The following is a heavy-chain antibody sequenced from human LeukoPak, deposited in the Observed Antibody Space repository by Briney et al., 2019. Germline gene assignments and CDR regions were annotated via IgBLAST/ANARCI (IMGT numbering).Heavy chain of an antibody. J-gene: IGHJ3*02. D-gene: IGHD1-26*01. Sequence: GGSLRLSCAASGFTFSSYAMRWVRQAPGKGREWVAVISYDGSNKYYADFVKGRFTISRDNSKHTLYLQMNSLRAEDTAVYYCARDEVGATTGNAFDIWGQGTMVTVSS. CDR3: ARDEVGATTGNAFDI. CDR1: GFTFSSYA. V-gene: IGHV3-30-3*01. CDR2: ISYDGSNK.